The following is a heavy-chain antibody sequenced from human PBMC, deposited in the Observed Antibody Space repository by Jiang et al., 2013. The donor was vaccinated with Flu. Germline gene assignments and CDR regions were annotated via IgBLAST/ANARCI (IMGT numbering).Heavy chain of an antibody. D-gene: IGHD2-2*01. CDR3: ARVSCSSTSCHFHFDY. J-gene: IGHJ4*02. Sequence: QRLEWMGWINAGNGNTKYSQKFQGRVTITRDTSASTAYMELSSLRSEDTAVYYCARVSCSSTSCHFHFDYWGQGTLVTVSS. CDR2: INAGNGNT. V-gene: IGHV1-3*01.